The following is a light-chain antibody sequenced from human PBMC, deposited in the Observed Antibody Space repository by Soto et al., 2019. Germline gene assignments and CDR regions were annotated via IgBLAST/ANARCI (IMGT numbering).Light chain of an antibody. Sequence: DIPMTQSPSSLSASVGDRVTITCRASQSISNYLNWYQQRPGKAPKLLIYLASSLSSGVPSKFSGSGSGTDFTLAISVLQPEDGATYYCQQPYEPPLTFGQGTRVEIK. CDR3: QQPYEPPLT. V-gene: IGKV1-39*01. CDR1: QSISNY. J-gene: IGKJ1*01. CDR2: LAS.